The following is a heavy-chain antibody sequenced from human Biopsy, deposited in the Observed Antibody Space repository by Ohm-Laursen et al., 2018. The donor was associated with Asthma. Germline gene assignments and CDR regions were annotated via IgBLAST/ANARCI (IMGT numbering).Heavy chain of an antibody. D-gene: IGHD3-10*01. CDR2: LIPVLGTP. Sequence: SSVKVSCKASGDSFSSYAISWVRQAPGQGLEWMGGLIPVLGTPDHAQMFEGRVTITADESTSTAYMELSSLRSEDTAVYYCARDRVSSPIRHGSGSYYLYNWFDPWGQGTLVTVSS. J-gene: IGHJ5*02. CDR1: GDSFSSYA. CDR3: ARDRVSSPIRHGSGSYYLYNWFDP. V-gene: IGHV1-69*01.